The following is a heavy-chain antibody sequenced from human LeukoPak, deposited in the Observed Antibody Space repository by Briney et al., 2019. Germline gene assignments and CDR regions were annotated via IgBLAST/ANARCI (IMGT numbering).Heavy chain of an antibody. J-gene: IGHJ4*02. Sequence: GQSLRISCKVSGYSFTSYWIGWVRQMPGKGLEWMEIISPGDSATSNSPSFQGEVTISADKSIGTAYLQWSSLKASDTARYYCARRLDYGIVDYWGQGNLVTVSS. CDR2: ISPGDSAT. V-gene: IGHV5-51*01. D-gene: IGHD4-17*01. CDR1: GYSFTSYW. CDR3: ARRLDYGIVDY.